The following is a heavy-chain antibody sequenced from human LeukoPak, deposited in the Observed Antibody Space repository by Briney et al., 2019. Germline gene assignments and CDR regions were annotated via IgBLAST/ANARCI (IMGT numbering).Heavy chain of an antibody. CDR2: IIPIFGTA. CDR1: GGTFSSYA. V-gene: IGHV1-69*13. Sequence: SVKVSCTASGGTFSSYAISWVRQAPGQGLEWMGGIIPIFGTANYAQKFQGRVTITADESTSTAYMELSSLRSEDTAVYYCARARYDSSGYYVGPLDYWGQGTLDTVSS. J-gene: IGHJ4*02. CDR3: ARARYDSSGYYVGPLDY. D-gene: IGHD3-22*01.